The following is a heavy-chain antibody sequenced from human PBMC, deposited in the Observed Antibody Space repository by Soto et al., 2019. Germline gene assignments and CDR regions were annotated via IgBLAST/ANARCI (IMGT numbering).Heavy chain of an antibody. J-gene: IGHJ4*02. V-gene: IGHV3-30-3*01. CDR1: GFTFSSYA. D-gene: IGHD6-13*01. CDR2: ISYDGSNK. Sequence: QVQLVESGGGVVQPGRSLRLSCAASGFTFSSYAMHWVRQAPGKGLEWVAVISYDGSNKYYADSVKGRFTISRDNSKNTLYLKMNSLRAEDTAVYYCARSSSSWYTYWGQGTLVTVSS. CDR3: ARSSSSWYTY.